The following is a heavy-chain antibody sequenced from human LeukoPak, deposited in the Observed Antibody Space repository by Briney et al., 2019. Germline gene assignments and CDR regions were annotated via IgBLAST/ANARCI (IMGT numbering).Heavy chain of an antibody. J-gene: IGHJ4*02. CDR2: ISSSSSYI. CDR3: ARDSAVPAAQLDH. V-gene: IGHV3-21*01. D-gene: IGHD2-2*01. Sequence: GGSLRLSCAASGFTFSSYSMNWVRQAPGKGLEWVSFISSSSSYIYYADSMKGRFTISRDNAKNSLYLQMNSLRVEDTAVYYCARDSAVPAAQLDHWGQGTLVTVSS. CDR1: GFTFSSYS.